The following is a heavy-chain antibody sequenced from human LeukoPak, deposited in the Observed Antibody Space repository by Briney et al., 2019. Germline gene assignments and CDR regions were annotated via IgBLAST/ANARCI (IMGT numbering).Heavy chain of an antibody. CDR2: IYYSGST. CDR1: GGSLSSGDYY. Sequence: PSQTLSLTCTVSGGSLSSGDYYWSWIRQPPGKGLEWIGYIYYSGSTYYNPSLKSRVTISVDTSKNQFSLKLSSVTAADTAVYYCARVGVVSIGHPFWFDPWGQGTLVTVSS. J-gene: IGHJ5*02. CDR3: ARVGVVSIGHPFWFDP. D-gene: IGHD2-21*01. V-gene: IGHV4-30-4*08.